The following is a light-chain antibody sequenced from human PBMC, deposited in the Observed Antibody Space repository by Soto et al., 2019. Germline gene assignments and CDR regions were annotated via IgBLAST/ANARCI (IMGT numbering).Light chain of an antibody. CDR2: GAS. V-gene: IGKV3-15*01. CDR1: QTVTTD. CDR3: QQRSNWPLT. Sequence: EIVMTPSPVTLSVSPGERATLSCRASQTVTTDLAWYQQKPGQAPRLVIHGASTRATDFPARFSGSGSGTEFTLTISSLQSEDIAVYYCQQRSNWPLTFGGGTKVDNK. J-gene: IGKJ4*01.